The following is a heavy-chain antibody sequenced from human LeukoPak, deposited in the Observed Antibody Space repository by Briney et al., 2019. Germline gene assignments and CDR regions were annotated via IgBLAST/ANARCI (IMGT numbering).Heavy chain of an antibody. D-gene: IGHD3-22*01. V-gene: IGHV3-30*02. J-gene: IGHJ4*02. CDR3: ATQSITLVVVISPFDY. Sequence: GGSLRLSCAASGLTFSNFPMHWVRQAPGKGLEWVALIQDDGATTNYADSVRGRFTISRDNSKSTVYLQMNSLKPDDTAVYYCATQSITLVVVISPFDYWGQGTLVTVSA. CDR2: IQDDGATT. CDR1: GLTFSNFP.